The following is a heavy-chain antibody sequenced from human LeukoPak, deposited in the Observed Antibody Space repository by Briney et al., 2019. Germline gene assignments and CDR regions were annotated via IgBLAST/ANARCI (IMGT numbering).Heavy chain of an antibody. V-gene: IGHV4-34*01. Sequence: SETLSLTCAVYGGSFSGYYWSWIRQPPGKGLEWIGEINHSGSTNYNPSLKSRVTISVDTSKNQFSLKLSSVTAADTAVYYCAGGFMGTYYDFWSGYRDYYYYYYMDVWGKGTTVTVSS. CDR1: GGSFSGYY. CDR3: AGGFMGTYYDFWSGYRDYYYYYYMDV. D-gene: IGHD3-3*01. J-gene: IGHJ6*03. CDR2: INHSGST.